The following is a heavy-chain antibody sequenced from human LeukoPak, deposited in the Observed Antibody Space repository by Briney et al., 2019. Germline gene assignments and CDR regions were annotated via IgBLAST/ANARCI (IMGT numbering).Heavy chain of an antibody. CDR1: GGSISSSSYY. D-gene: IGHD1-7*01. Sequence: PSETLSLTCTVSGGSISSSSYYWGWIRQPPGKGLEWIGSIYYSGSTYYNPSLKSRVTISVDTSKNQFSLKLSSVTAADTAVYYCARGLLLQTGTTDGGWYYYYYMDVWGKGTTVTVSS. CDR2: IYYSGST. V-gene: IGHV4-39*07. J-gene: IGHJ6*03. CDR3: ARGLLLQTGTTDGGWYYYYYMDV.